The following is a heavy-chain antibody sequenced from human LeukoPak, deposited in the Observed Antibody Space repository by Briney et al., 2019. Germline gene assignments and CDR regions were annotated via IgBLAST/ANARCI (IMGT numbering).Heavy chain of an antibody. V-gene: IGHV4-39*01. Sequence: PSETLSLTCTVSGGSVSSTSYYWDWIRQPPGKGLEWIGNIRYSGYTYYNPSLKSRVTMSVDTSKNQFSLKLSSVTATDTAVYYCARHGAAVDTGFDFWGQGTLVTVSS. CDR2: IRYSGYT. J-gene: IGHJ4*02. D-gene: IGHD1-14*01. CDR1: GGSVSSTSYY. CDR3: ARHGAAVDTGFDF.